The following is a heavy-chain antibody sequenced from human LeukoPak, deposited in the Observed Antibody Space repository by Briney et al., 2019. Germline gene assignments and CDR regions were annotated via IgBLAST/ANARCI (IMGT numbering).Heavy chain of an antibody. CDR2: ISGDGGST. J-gene: IGHJ4*02. CDR3: AKAVEQQPFDY. CDR1: GFTFSSYS. Sequence: GGSLRLSCAASGFTFSSYSMNWVRQAPGKGLEWVSLISGDGGSTYYADSVKGRFTISRDNSKNSLYLQMNSLRTEDTALYYCAKAVEQQPFDYWGQGTLVTVSS. D-gene: IGHD6-13*01. V-gene: IGHV3-43*02.